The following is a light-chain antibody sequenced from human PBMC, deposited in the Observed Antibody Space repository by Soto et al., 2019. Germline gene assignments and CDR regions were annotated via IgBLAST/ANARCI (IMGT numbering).Light chain of an antibody. J-gene: IGLJ3*02. CDR1: SSDVGGYNY. Sequence: QSALTQPPSASGSPGQSVAISCTGTSSDVGGYNYVSWYQQHPGKAPKLMIYEVTKRPSGVPDRFSGSKSGNTASLTVSGLQAEDEADYYCSSHAGINNVVFGGGNKLTVL. CDR2: EVT. V-gene: IGLV2-8*01. CDR3: SSHAGINNVV.